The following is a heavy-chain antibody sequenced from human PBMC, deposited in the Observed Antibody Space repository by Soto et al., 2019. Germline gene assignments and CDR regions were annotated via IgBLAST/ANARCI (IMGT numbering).Heavy chain of an antibody. J-gene: IGHJ4*02. CDR1: GGSISSGSYY. V-gene: IGHV4-61*01. CDR3: ARLEGLATISYYFDF. Sequence: SETLSLTCTVSGGSISSGSYYWSWIRQPPGKGLEWIGYVNYRGSTNYNRSLKSRVTISVDTSKNQFSLKLTSVTAADTAVYFCARLEGLATISYYFDFWGPGALVTVSS. CDR2: VNYRGST. D-gene: IGHD3-9*01.